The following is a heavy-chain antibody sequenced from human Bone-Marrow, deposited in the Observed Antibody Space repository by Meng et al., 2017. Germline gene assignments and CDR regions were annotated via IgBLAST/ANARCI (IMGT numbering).Heavy chain of an antibody. V-gene: IGHV4-30-2*01. CDR1: GGSISSDNYP. CDR2: IYHSGTA. CDR3: ARGDGYNRYFDY. Sequence: QLQLQESGSARVKPSQTLSLTCAVSGGSISSDNYPWSWIRQPPGKGLESIGYIYHSGTAYYNPSLESRVTISVDRSKNQFSLKLSSVTAADTAVYYCARGDGYNRYFDYWGQGTLVTVSS. J-gene: IGHJ4*02. D-gene: IGHD5-24*01.